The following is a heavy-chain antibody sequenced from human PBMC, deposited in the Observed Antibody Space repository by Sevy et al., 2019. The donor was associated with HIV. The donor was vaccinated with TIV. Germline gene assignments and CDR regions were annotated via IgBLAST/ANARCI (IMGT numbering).Heavy chain of an antibody. V-gene: IGHV3-48*03. D-gene: IGHD3-3*01. J-gene: IGHJ6*02. CDR2: ISSSGSTI. CDR3: ARFQETIFGVVTMQYYYYYGMDV. CDR1: GFTFSSYE. Sequence: GGSLRLSCAASGFTFSSYEMNWVRQAPGKGLEWVSYISSSGSTIYYADSVKGRFTISRDNAKNSLYLQMNSLRAEDTAVYYCARFQETIFGVVTMQYYYYYGMDVWGQGTTVTVSS.